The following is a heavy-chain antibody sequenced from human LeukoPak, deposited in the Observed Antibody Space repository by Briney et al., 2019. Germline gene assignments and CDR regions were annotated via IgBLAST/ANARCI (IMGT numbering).Heavy chain of an antibody. Sequence: GGSLRLSCAASGFTFSSYWMSWVRQAPGKGLEWVANIKQDGSEKYYVDSVKGRFTISRDNAKNSLYLQMNSLRAEDTAVYYCARDALGFLEWLPTLGVWGQGTMVTVSS. V-gene: IGHV3-7*01. CDR3: ARDALGFLEWLPTLGV. D-gene: IGHD3-3*01. J-gene: IGHJ3*01. CDR2: IKQDGSEK. CDR1: GFTFSSYW.